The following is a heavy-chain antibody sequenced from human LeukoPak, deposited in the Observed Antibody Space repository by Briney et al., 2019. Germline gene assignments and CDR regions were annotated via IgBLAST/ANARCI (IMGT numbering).Heavy chain of an antibody. CDR3: AKDLRTGGYYDSSGSLS. D-gene: IGHD3-22*01. V-gene: IGHV3-23*01. CDR1: GFTFSSYA. Sequence: PGGSLRLSCAASGFTFSSYAMSWVRQAPGKGLEWVSAISGSGGSTYYADSVKGRFTISRDNSKNTLYLQMNSLRAEDTAVYYCAKDLRTGGYYDSSGSLSWGQGTLVTVSS. CDR2: ISGSGGST. J-gene: IGHJ5*02.